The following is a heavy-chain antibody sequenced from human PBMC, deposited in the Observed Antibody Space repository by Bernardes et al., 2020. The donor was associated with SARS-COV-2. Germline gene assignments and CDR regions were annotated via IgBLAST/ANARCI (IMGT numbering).Heavy chain of an antibody. CDR3: AKDSTDFDTLTGPFDS. CDR1: GFTFSNYG. V-gene: IGHV3-30*18. Sequence: GGSLRLSCEASGFTFSNYGMHWVRQAPGKGLEWVAVISNDGGNAYHADSVKGRFTISRDNAKNTLYLQMNSLGSEDIAIYYCAKDSTDFDTLTGPFDSWGQGTLVTVSS. J-gene: IGHJ4*02. D-gene: IGHD3-9*01. CDR2: ISNDGGNA.